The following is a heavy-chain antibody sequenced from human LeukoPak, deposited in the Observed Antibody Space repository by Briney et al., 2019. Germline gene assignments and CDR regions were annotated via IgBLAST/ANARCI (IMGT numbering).Heavy chain of an antibody. D-gene: IGHD1-14*01. CDR2: IYPSDSDT. CDR3: ARQGTGASFDY. V-gene: IGHV5-51*01. CDR1: GYSTSSYW. Sequence: GESMKISCNACGYSTSSYWIAWVRQMPGKGLEWMGIIYPSDSDTRHSPPFQGKVTISVDTSISTAYLQWSSLKASDTAIYYCARQGTGASFDYWGQGTLVTVSS. J-gene: IGHJ4*02.